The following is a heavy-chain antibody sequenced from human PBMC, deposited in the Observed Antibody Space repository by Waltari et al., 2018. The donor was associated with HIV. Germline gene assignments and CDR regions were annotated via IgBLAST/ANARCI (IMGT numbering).Heavy chain of an antibody. Sequence: EVQLLESGGGLVQPGGSLRLSCAASGFTFSRSAMSWVRQAQGKGLEWVSAISGSGGSTYYADSVKGRFTISRDNSKNTLYLQMNSLRAEDTAVYYCAKEGYYGSGSSNYWGQGTLVTVSS. CDR3: AKEGYYGSGSSNY. J-gene: IGHJ4*02. V-gene: IGHV3-23*01. D-gene: IGHD3-10*01. CDR2: ISGSGGST. CDR1: GFTFSRSA.